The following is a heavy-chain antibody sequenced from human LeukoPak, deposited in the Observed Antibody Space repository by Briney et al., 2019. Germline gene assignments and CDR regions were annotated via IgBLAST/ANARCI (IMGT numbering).Heavy chain of an antibody. V-gene: IGHV4-61*02. D-gene: IGHD3-10*01. CDR3: ASALLGELDYYFDY. CDR2: IYTSGST. Sequence: SETLSLTCTVSGGSISSGSYYWSWIRQPAGKGLEWIGRIYTSGSTNYNPSLKSRVTISVDTSENQFSLKLSSVTAADTAVYYCASALLGELDYYFDYWGQGTLVTVSS. J-gene: IGHJ4*02. CDR1: GGSISSGSYY.